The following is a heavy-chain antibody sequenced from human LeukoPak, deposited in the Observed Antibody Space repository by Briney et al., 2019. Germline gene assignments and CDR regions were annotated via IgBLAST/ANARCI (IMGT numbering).Heavy chain of an antibody. CDR3: AREGYGDRTPYYYYMDV. V-gene: IGHV3-7*01. J-gene: IGHJ6*03. CDR2: IKQDGSEK. CDR1: GFTFSNAW. Sequence: GGSLRLSCAASGFTFSNAWMSWVRQAPGKGLEWVANIKQDGSEKYYADSVKGRFTISRDNAKNSLYLQMNSLRAEDTAVYYCAREGYGDRTPYYYYMDVWGKGTTVTVSS. D-gene: IGHD4-17*01.